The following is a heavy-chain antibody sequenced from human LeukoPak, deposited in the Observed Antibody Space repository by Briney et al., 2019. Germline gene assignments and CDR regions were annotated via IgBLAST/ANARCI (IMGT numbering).Heavy chain of an antibody. CDR3: ARGIDYAFDY. D-gene: IGHD4-17*01. V-gene: IGHV4-59*01. Sequence: PSETLSLTCTVSGGSISSYYWSWIRQPPGKGLEWVGYIYYSGSTNYNPSLKSRVTISVDTSKTQFSLKLSSVTAADTAVYYCARGIDYAFDYWGQGTLVTVSS. CDR2: IYYSGST. CDR1: GGSISSYY. J-gene: IGHJ4*02.